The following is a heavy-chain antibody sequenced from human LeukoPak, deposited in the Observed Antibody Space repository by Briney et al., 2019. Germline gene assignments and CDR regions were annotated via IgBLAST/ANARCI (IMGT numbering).Heavy chain of an antibody. CDR3: ARVSYCSSSDCSFDY. CDR2: ISYDGSNK. J-gene: IGHJ4*02. Sequence: GGSLRLSCAASGFTFSSYGMHWVRQAPGKGLEWVAVISYDGSNKYYADSVKGRFTISRDNSKNTLYLQMNSLRAEDTAVYYCARVSYCSSSDCSFDYWGQGTLVTVSS. CDR1: GFTFSSYG. D-gene: IGHD2-2*01. V-gene: IGHV3-30*03.